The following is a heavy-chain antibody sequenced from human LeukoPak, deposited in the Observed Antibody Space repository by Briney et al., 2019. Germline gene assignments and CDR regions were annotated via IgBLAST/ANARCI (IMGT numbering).Heavy chain of an antibody. V-gene: IGHV3-21*04. D-gene: IGHD1-26*01. CDR3: AKEETWGVPDY. Sequence: NTGGSLRLSCAASGFTFSSYSMNWVRQAPGKGLEWVSSISSSSSYIYYADSVKGRFTISRDNSKNTLYLQMNSLRAEDTAVYYCAKEETWGVPDYWGQGTLVTVSS. CDR2: ISSSSSYI. CDR1: GFTFSSYS. J-gene: IGHJ4*02.